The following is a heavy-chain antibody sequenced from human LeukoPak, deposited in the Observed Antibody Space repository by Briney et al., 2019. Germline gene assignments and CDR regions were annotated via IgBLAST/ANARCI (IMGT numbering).Heavy chain of an antibody. D-gene: IGHD2-2*02. J-gene: IGHJ4*02. CDR1: GYTFTSYG. Sequence: ASVKVSCKASGYTFTSYGISWVRQAPGQELEWMGWISAYNGNTNYAQKLQGRVTMTTDTSTSTAYMELRSLRSDDTAVYHCARVSVPAAIRPSDYWGRGTLVTVSS. CDR3: ARVSVPAAIRPSDY. CDR2: ISAYNGNT. V-gene: IGHV1-18*01.